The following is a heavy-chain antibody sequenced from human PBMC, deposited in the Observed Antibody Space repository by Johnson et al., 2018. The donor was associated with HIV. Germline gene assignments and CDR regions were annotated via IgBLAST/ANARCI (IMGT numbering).Heavy chain of an antibody. CDR2: ISYDGSNK. D-gene: IGHD3-22*01. J-gene: IGHJ3*02. V-gene: IGHV3-30-3*01. CDR1: GFTFSSYA. CDR3: ARDGNGHDSSGYYYPVAFDI. Sequence: QVQLVESGGGLVQPGGSLRLSCAASGFTFSSYAMHWVRQAPGKGLEWVAVISYDGSNKYYADSVKGRFTISRDNSKKMLNLQMNSLRAEDTAVYYCARDGNGHDSSGYYYPVAFDIWGQGTMVTVSS.